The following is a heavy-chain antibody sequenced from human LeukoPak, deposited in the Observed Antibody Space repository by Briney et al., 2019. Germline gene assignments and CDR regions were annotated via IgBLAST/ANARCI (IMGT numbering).Heavy chain of an antibody. D-gene: IGHD4-23*01. CDR1: GFTFSSHA. V-gene: IGHV3-74*01. CDR3: ARGRPHGNDY. CDR2: IASDGSST. Sequence: GGSLRLSCAASGFTFSSHAMSWVRQAPGKGLVWVSRIASDGSSTTYADSVKGRFSISRDNAKNTLYLQMNSLRVEDTAVYYCARGRPHGNDYWGQGTLVTVSS. J-gene: IGHJ4*02.